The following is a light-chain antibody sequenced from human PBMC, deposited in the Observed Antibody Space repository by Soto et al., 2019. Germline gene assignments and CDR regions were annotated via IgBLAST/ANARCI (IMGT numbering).Light chain of an antibody. CDR3: CSYAGDYMFV. J-gene: IGLJ1*01. CDR1: SIDVGNFDL. V-gene: IGLV2-18*02. CDR2: QVS. Sequence: QSALTQPPSVSGSPGQAVTISCTGTSIDVGNFDLVSWYQQPPGTAPKLLIYQVSNRPSGVPDRFSGSQSGNTASLTISGLQAEDEADYYCCSYAGDYMFVFGTGTKLTVL.